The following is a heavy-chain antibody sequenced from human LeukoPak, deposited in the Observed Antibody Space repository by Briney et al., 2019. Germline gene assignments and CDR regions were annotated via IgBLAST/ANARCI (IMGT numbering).Heavy chain of an antibody. Sequence: ASVKVSCKASGYTFSRLGISWVRQAPGQRLEWMGWISAYNANTNYPQKFQGRVTMTTDTSTSTAYMELRSLTSDDTATYYCARDPPGSESDDAFDLWGQGTMVTVSS. CDR1: GYTFSRLG. CDR2: ISAYNANT. V-gene: IGHV1-18*01. J-gene: IGHJ3*01. D-gene: IGHD3-10*01. CDR3: ARDPPGSESDDAFDL.